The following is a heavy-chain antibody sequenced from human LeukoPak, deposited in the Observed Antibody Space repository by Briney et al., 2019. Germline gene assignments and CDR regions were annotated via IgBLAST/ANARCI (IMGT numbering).Heavy chain of an antibody. J-gene: IGHJ4*02. CDR3: ITRGGSSSSGGVDY. D-gene: IGHD6-6*01. CDR2: IRSKAKSYAT. Sequence: GGSLRLSCAASGFTFSGSAMHWVRQASGKGLEWVGRIRSKAKSYATAYAASVKGRFTISRDDSKNTAYLQMNSLKTEDTAVYYCITRGGSSSSGGVDYWGQGTLVTVSS. V-gene: IGHV3-73*01. CDR1: GFTFSGSA.